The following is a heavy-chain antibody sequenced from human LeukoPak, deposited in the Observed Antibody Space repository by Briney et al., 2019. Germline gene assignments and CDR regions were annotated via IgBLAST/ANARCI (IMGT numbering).Heavy chain of an antibody. CDR3: AKYQSIAVRPNFDH. Sequence: GGSLRLSCAASGFTSDTYAMSWVRQAPGKGLELVSAITASGDTTSYADSVKGRFTISRDNSKNTLYLQINSLRAEDTAVYYCAKYQSIAVRPNFDHWGQGTQVTVSS. J-gene: IGHJ4*02. CDR2: ITASGDTT. CDR1: GFTSDTYA. V-gene: IGHV3-23*01. D-gene: IGHD6-6*01.